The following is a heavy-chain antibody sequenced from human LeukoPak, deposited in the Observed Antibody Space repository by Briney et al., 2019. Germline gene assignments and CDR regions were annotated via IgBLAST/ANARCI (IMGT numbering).Heavy chain of an antibody. CDR1: GFTFSSYW. D-gene: IGHD6-13*01. V-gene: IGHV3-7*01. J-gene: IGHJ4*02. CDR2: IKQDGSEK. CDR3: ARGARVDSSSWYMFDY. Sequence: GGSLTLSCAVSGFTFSSYWMSWVRQPPGKGLEWVGNIKQDGSEKYYVDSVKGRFIISRDNAKSSLYLQMNSLRAEDTAVYYCARGARVDSSSWYMFDYWGQGTLVTVSS.